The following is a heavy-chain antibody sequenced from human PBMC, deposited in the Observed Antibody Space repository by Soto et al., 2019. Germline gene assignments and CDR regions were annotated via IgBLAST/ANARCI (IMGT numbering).Heavy chain of an antibody. Sequence: GWSLRLSCAASVFTFSSFAMHWFRQAPGKGLEWVAVISYDGSNKYYADSVKGRFTISRDNSKNTLYLQMNSLRPEDTAVYYCARDLNYYASSGSSFDYWGQGTLVTVSS. CDR2: ISYDGSNK. J-gene: IGHJ4*02. CDR3: ARDLNYYASSGSSFDY. V-gene: IGHV3-30-3*01. CDR1: VFTFSSFA. D-gene: IGHD3-22*01.